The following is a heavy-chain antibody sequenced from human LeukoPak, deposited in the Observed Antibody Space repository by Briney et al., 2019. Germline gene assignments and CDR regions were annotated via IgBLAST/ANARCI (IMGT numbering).Heavy chain of an antibody. CDR1: GYTFTNYD. CDR3: ARVAGSIDY. Sequence: GASVKVSCKASGYTFTNYDINWVRQATGQGLEWMGWVSTSSGNTGYAQKFQGRLTMTRDTSITTVYMELSSLRSDDTAVYYCARVAGSIDYWGQGTLVTVSS. V-gene: IGHV1-8*01. CDR2: VSTSSGNT. J-gene: IGHJ4*02. D-gene: IGHD1-26*01.